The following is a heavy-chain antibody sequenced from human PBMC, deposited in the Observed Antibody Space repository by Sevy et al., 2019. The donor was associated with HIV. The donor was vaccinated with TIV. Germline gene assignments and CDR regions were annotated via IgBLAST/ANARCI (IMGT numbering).Heavy chain of an antibody. Sequence: ASVKVSCKVSGYTLTQLSMHWVRQAPGKGLEWMGSFDPEDGKTVHAQKFQGRVTMTEDTSTDIAYMELSSLRSEDTAMYFCATTKDYYDSSGCPFDYWGQGTLVTVSS. D-gene: IGHD3-22*01. J-gene: IGHJ4*02. CDR1: GYTLTQLS. CDR2: FDPEDGKT. CDR3: ATTKDYYDSSGCPFDY. V-gene: IGHV1-24*01.